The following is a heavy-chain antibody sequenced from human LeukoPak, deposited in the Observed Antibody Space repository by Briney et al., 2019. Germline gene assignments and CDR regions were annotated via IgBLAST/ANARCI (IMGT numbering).Heavy chain of an antibody. V-gene: IGHV3-23*01. J-gene: IGHJ6*02. D-gene: IGHD3-10*02. CDR1: GFTFSDYS. CDR3: ARDLHYYVAMDV. Sequence: GGSLRLSCAASGFTFSDYSMNWIRQAPGKGLEWVSAISGGGASTYYADSVKGRFTISRDNSKNILFLHLNSLRAEDTALYYCARDLHYYVAMDVWGQGTTVTVSS. CDR2: ISGGGAST.